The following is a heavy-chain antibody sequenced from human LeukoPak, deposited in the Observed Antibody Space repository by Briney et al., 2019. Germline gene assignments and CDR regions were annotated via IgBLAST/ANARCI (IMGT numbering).Heavy chain of an antibody. CDR3: ARRAYYSASGKYAIPYWYFDL. CDR2: ISDSGNT. J-gene: IGHJ2*01. V-gene: IGHV4-59*01. CDR1: GGSISSYY. Sequence: PSETLSLTCTVFGGSISSYYWSWIRQPPGKGLEWIGYISDSGNTNYNPSLKSRVTISLDMSRNQFSLNLSSVTAADTAVYFCARRAYYSASGKYAIPYWYFDLWGRGALVTVSS. D-gene: IGHD3-10*01.